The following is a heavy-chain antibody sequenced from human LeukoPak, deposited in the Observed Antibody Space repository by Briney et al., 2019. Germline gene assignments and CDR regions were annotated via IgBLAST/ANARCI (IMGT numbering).Heavy chain of an antibody. Sequence: QSGGSLRLSCVASGFTFSSYGMSWVRQAPGKGLEWVSAISGSGGSTYYADSVKGRFTISRDNSKNTLYLQMNSLRAEDTAVYYRAKVGTVVTNWGQGTLVTVSS. J-gene: IGHJ4*02. CDR2: ISGSGGST. D-gene: IGHD2-21*02. CDR1: GFTFSSYG. V-gene: IGHV3-23*01. CDR3: AKVGTVVTN.